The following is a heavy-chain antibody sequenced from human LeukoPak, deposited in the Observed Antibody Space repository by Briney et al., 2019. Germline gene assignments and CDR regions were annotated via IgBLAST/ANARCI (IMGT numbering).Heavy chain of an antibody. CDR1: GGSFSGYY. V-gene: IGHV4-34*01. CDR2: INHSGST. J-gene: IGHJ5*02. D-gene: IGHD3-22*01. CDR3: ARGGAHYYDSGGYPTPFDP. Sequence: RSSETLSLTCAVYGGSFSGYYWSWIRQPPGKGLEWIGEINHSGSTNYNPSLKSRVTISVDTSKNQFSLKLSSVTAADTAVYYCARGGAHYYDSGGYPTPFDPWGQGTLVTVSS.